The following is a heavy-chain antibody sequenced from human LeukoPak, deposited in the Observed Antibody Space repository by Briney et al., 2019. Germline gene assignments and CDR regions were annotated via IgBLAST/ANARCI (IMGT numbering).Heavy chain of an antibody. Sequence: SETLSLTCTVSGGSISSYYWSWIRQPPGKGLEWIGYIYYSGSTNYNPSLKSRVTISVDTSKNQFSLKLSSVTAADTAVYYCARGDLYLPLGYWGQGTLVTVSS. D-gene: IGHD2/OR15-2a*01. CDR2: IYYSGST. V-gene: IGHV4-59*01. CDR3: ARGDLYLPLGY. CDR1: GGSISSYY. J-gene: IGHJ4*02.